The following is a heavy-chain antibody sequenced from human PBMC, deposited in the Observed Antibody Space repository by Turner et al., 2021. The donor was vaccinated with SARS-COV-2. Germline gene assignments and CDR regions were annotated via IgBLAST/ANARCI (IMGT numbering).Heavy chain of an antibody. CDR3: ARWHYYDSCGYYPQAFDI. CDR1: GFTFSSYS. Sequence: EVQLGESGGGLVKPVGSLRLSCAASGFTFSSYSMNWVRLSPGKVLEWVSSISSSSSYIYYADSVKGRFTISRDNANNSLYRQMNSLRAEYTAVYYCARWHYYDSCGYYPQAFDIWGQGTMVTVSS. D-gene: IGHD3-22*01. CDR2: ISSSSSYI. V-gene: IGHV3-21*01. J-gene: IGHJ3*02.